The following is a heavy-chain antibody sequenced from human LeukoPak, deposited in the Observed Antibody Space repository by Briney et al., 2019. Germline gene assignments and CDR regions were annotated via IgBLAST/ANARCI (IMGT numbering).Heavy chain of an antibody. CDR3: TGSFGELTFFDY. CDR2: IRSKAYGGTT. Sequence: GGSLRLSCAASGFTFSSYWMSWVRQAPGKGLEWVGFIRSKAYGGTTENAASVKGRFTISRDDSKSIAYLQMNSLKTEDTAVYYCTGSFGELTFFDYWGLGTLVTVSS. V-gene: IGHV3-49*04. D-gene: IGHD3-10*01. J-gene: IGHJ4*02. CDR1: GFTFSSYW.